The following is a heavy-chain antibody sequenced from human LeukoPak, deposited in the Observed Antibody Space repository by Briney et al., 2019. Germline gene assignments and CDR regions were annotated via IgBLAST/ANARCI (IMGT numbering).Heavy chain of an antibody. V-gene: IGHV4-31*03. CDR1: GGSISSGGYY. J-gene: IGHJ4*02. CDR3: ARWGFTRYCSGGSCYGGDY. D-gene: IGHD2-15*01. CDR2: IYGSGST. Sequence: SETLSLTCTVSGGSISSGGYYWSWIRQHPGKGLEWIGFIYGSGSTYYKSSLKSRVTISVDTSKNQFSLKLTSVTAADTAVYYCARWGFTRYCSGGSCYGGDYWGQGTLVTVSS.